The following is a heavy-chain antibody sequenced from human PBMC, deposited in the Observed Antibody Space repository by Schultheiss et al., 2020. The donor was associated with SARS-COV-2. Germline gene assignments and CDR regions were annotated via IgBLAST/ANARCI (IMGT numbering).Heavy chain of an antibody. CDR2: IYYSGST. CDR3: ARLAYSSSVFYDY. D-gene: IGHD6-6*01. Sequence: GSLRLSCTVSGGSISSSSYYWGWIRQPPGKGLEWIGSIYYSGSTYYNPSLKSRVTISVDTSKNQFSLKLSSVTAADTAVYYCARLAYSSSVFYDYWGQGTLVTVSS. V-gene: IGHV4-39*01. J-gene: IGHJ4*02. CDR1: GGSISSSSYY.